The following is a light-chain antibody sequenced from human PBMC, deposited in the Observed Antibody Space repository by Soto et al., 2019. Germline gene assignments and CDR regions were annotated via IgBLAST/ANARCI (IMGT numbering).Light chain of an antibody. J-gene: IGKJ1*01. V-gene: IGKV3-20*01. CDR3: QQYVSSPWA. CDR1: QSVSSSF. CDR2: GAS. Sequence: EIVLAQSPGTLSLSPGESATLSCRASQSVSSSFLAWYQQKAGQAPRLLIYGASRRATGIPDRFGGSGSGTDFPLTISRLEPEDFAVYYCQQYVSSPWAFGQGTKVEI.